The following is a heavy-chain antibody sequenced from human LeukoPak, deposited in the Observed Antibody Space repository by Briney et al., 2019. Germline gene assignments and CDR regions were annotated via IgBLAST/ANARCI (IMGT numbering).Heavy chain of an antibody. D-gene: IGHD4-17*01. J-gene: IGHJ5*02. CDR1: GFTFSSYS. V-gene: IGHV3-48*02. CDR2: ISSSSSTI. CDR3: ARDYHDYGDYGWLDP. Sequence: GGSLRLSCAASGFTFSSYSMNWVRQAPGKGLEWVSYISSSSSTIYYADSVKGRFTISRDNAKNSLYLQMNGLRDEDTAVYYCARDYHDYGDYGWLDPWGQGTLVTVSS.